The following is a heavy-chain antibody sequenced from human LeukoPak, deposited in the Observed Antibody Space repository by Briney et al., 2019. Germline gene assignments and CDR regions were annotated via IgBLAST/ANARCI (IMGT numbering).Heavy chain of an antibody. CDR1: GFTFSSYA. CDR2: ISYDGSNK. D-gene: IGHD1-1*01. Sequence: PGGSLRLSCAASGFTFSSYAMHWVRQAPGKGLEWVAVISYDGSNKYYADSVKGRFTISRDNAKNTLYLQMNSLRAEDTAVYYCASGIPVFWGQGTLVTVSS. V-gene: IGHV3-30*04. J-gene: IGHJ1*01. CDR3: ASGIPVF.